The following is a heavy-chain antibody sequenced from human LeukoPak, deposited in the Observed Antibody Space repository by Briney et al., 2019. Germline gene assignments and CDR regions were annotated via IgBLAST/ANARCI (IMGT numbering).Heavy chain of an antibody. CDR1: GFTFSSYA. D-gene: IGHD6-19*01. V-gene: IGHV3-23*01. CDR2: ISGSGGST. J-gene: IGHJ4*02. Sequence: PGASLRLSCAASGFTFSSYATSWVRQAPGKGLEWVSAISGSGGSTYYADSVKGRFTISRDNSKNTLYLQMNSLRAEDTAVYYCAKGDSSGWYGPYFDYWGQGTLVTVSS. CDR3: AKGDSSGWYGPYFDY.